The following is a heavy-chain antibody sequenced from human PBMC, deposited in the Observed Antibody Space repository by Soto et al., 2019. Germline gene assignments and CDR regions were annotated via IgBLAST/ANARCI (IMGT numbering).Heavy chain of an antibody. J-gene: IGHJ4*02. D-gene: IGHD1-1*01. CDR2: SSYNGGT. CDR1: ADSSSFSNDY. V-gene: IGHV4-39*01. CDR3: VRHRIEVVWRGFDS. Sequence: SETLSLTCTVSADSSSFSNDYWGWIRQPPGKGLQWIGSSSYNGGTFYNPSLKGRVAMSVDASKKLCSLQVTAVTAADTAVYYCVRHRIEVVWRGFDSWGQGSPVT.